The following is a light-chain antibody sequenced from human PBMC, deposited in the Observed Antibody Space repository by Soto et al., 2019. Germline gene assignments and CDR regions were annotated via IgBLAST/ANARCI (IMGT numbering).Light chain of an antibody. CDR3: QSYDSSLSAYV. Sequence: QSVLTQPPSVSGAPGQRVTISCTGSSSNIGAGYDVHWYQQLPGTAPKLVIYGNSNRPSGVPDRFSGSKSGTSASLAITGLQAEDEADYYCQSYDSSLSAYVFGTGTKVTLL. CDR1: SSNIGAGYD. J-gene: IGLJ1*01. V-gene: IGLV1-40*01. CDR2: GNS.